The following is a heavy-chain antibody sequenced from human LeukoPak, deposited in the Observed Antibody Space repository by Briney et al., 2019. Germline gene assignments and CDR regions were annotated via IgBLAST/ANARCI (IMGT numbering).Heavy chain of an antibody. V-gene: IGHV3-66*02. Sequence: PGGSLRLSCAASGFTVSSNYMSWVRQAPGKGLEWVSVIYSGGSTYYADSVKGRFTISRDNSKNTLYLQMNSLRAEDTAAYYCARAPSVTPYFDYWGQGTLATVSS. CDR2: IYSGGST. CDR1: GFTVSSNY. D-gene: IGHD4-23*01. CDR3: ARAPSVTPYFDY. J-gene: IGHJ4*02.